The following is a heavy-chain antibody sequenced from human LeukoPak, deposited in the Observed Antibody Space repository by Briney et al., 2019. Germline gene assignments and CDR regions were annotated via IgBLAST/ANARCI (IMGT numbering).Heavy chain of an antibody. CDR2: ISSDGSTE. V-gene: IGHV3-30*03. CDR1: GFTFSTYG. Sequence: RSPRHSCAASGFTFSTYGIHWVRQAPGKGLEWVAIISSDGSTEYYADSVKGRFTISRDNSKNTLYLQMNSLRAEDTAVYYCAREVPAADYWGQGTLVTVSS. J-gene: IGHJ4*02. CDR3: AREVPAADY. D-gene: IGHD2-2*01.